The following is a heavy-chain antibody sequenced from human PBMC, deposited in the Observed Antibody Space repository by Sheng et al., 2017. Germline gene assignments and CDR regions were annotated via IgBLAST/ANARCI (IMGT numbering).Heavy chain of an antibody. Sequence: QVQLQESGPGLVKPSETLSLTCTVSGGSVSSGSYYWSWIRQPPGKGLEWIGYIYYSGSTNYNPSLKSRVTISVDTSKNQFSLKLSSVTAADTAVYYCARGALGYNPPSYWGQGTLVTVSS. V-gene: IGHV4-61*01. CDR3: ARGALGYNPPSY. D-gene: IGHD2-15*01. CDR2: IYYSGST. CDR1: GGSVSSGSYY. J-gene: IGHJ4*02.